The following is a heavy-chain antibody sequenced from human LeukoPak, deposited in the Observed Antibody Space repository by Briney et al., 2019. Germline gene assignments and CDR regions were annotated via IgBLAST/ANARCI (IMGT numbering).Heavy chain of an antibody. V-gene: IGHV4-39*01. J-gene: IGHJ4*02. D-gene: IGHD6-13*01. CDR2: INYSGST. CDR1: GASISSSSSY. Sequence: SETLSLTCTVSGASISSSSSYWAWIRQPPGKGPEWIGSINYSGSTYYNPSLKSRVTISVDTSKQQFSLKLSSVTAADAAVYYCARGRPAAGQYFFDYWGQGALVTVSS. CDR3: ARGRPAAGQYFFDY.